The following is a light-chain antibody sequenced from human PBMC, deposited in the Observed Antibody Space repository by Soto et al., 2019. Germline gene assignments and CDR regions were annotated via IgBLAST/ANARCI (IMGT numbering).Light chain of an antibody. V-gene: IGLV6-57*02. CDR3: QSYDVSMG. CDR1: SGSIASNY. J-gene: IGLJ2*01. Sequence: NFMLTQPHSVSESPGKTVTISCTGSSGSIASNYVQWYQQSPGSAPTTVIYEDNQRPSGVPDRFSGSIDSSSNSASLTISGLKTEDEADYYCQSYDVSMGLGGGTKLTVL. CDR2: EDN.